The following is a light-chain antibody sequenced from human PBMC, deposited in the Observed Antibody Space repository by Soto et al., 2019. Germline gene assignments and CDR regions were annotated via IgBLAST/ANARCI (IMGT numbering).Light chain of an antibody. CDR1: QSVSIN. CDR3: QQDNKWPLT. J-gene: IGKJ4*01. Sequence: EIVMTQSPVTLSEDPGESATLSCRASQSVSINLAWYQQKPGQAPRLLIYGASTRATGIPARFSGSGSGTEFTLTISSLQSEDFALYYCQQDNKWPLTFGGGTKVEIK. V-gene: IGKV3-15*01. CDR2: GAS.